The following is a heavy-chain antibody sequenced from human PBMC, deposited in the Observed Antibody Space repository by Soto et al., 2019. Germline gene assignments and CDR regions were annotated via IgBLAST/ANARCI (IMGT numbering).Heavy chain of an antibody. J-gene: IGHJ6*02. CDR2: ISGSGGST. CDR3: AKDRGIASGYYYYYGMDV. V-gene: IGHV3-23*01. D-gene: IGHD3-16*02. Sequence: GALRLSCAASGFTFSSYAMSGVRQAPGKGLEWVSAISGSGGSTYYADSVKGRFTISGDNSKNTLYLQMNSLRAEDTAVYYCAKDRGIASGYYYYYGMDVWGQGTTVTVSS. CDR1: GFTFSSYA.